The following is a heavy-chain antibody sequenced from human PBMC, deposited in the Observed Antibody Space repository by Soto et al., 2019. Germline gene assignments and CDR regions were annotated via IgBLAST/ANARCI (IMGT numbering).Heavy chain of an antibody. J-gene: IGHJ6*02. D-gene: IGHD6-19*01. V-gene: IGHV3-53*01. CDR1: GFTVTSNF. CDR2: IYGGGDT. CDR3: AREGGNGWHYYGVDV. Sequence: EVQLVESGGGLIQPGGSLRLSCAASGFTVTSNFMTWVRQAPGKGLEWVSTIYGGGDTFYADSVKGRFTISRDTSRNTLYLQMNSLRVEETAVYYCAREGGNGWHYYGVDVWGQGTTVTVSS.